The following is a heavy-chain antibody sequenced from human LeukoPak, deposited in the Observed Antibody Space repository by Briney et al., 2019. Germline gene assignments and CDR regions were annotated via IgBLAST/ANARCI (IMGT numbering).Heavy chain of an antibody. D-gene: IGHD5-24*01. CDR2: IYYRGST. CDR3: ARDRDGYNLGSYYYYGMDV. Sequence: SETLSLTCTVSGGSINNYYWSWIRQPPGKGLEWIGYIYYRGSTNYNPSLKSRVTFSVDTSKNQFSLKLNSVTAADTAVYYRARDRDGYNLGSYYYYGMDVWGQGTTVTVSS. J-gene: IGHJ6*02. V-gene: IGHV4-59*01. CDR1: GGSINNYY.